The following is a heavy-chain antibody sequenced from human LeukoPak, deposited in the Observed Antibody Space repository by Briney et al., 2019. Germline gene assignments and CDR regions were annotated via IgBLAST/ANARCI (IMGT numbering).Heavy chain of an antibody. J-gene: IGHJ4*02. CDR1: GGSFSNHY. D-gene: IGHD4-4*01. CDR3: AKGPQETASTAAFDS. V-gene: IGHV4-4*07. CDR2: VYGNGGA. Sequence: PSETLSLTCTVSGGSFSNHYWSWIRQPAGKGLEYIGGVYGNGGADYNPSLRSRVTMSVDTSKNQFSLKVNSVTAADTAVYYCAKGPQETASTAAFDSWGQGILVTVSS.